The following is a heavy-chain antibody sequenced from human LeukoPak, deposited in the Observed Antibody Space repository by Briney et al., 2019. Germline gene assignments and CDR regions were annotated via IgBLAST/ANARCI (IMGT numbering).Heavy chain of an antibody. Sequence: GGSLRLSCAASGFTFSDYYMSWIRQAPGKGLEWVSYISSSTTTIYYADSVKGRFTISRDNAKNSLYLQMHSLRAEDTAGYYCARARYYYDSNTYRQGPLFDYWGQGTLVTVSS. V-gene: IGHV3-11*01. CDR3: ARARYYYDSNTYRQGPLFDY. CDR2: ISSSTTTI. CDR1: GFTFSDYY. D-gene: IGHD3-22*01. J-gene: IGHJ4*02.